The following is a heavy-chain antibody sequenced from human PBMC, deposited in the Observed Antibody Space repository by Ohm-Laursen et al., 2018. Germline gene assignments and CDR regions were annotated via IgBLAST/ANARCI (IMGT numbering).Heavy chain of an antibody. CDR3: AREYSSSSGRAFDI. Sequence: SLRLSCSASGFIFSNYYISWVRQAPGKGLEWVSYISSSSRTIYYADSVKGRFTISRDNAKNSLYLQMKNLRAEDTAVYYCAREYSSSSGRAFDIWGQGTMVTVSS. V-gene: IGHV3-48*01. CDR2: ISSSSRTI. D-gene: IGHD6-6*01. CDR1: GFIFSNYY. J-gene: IGHJ3*02.